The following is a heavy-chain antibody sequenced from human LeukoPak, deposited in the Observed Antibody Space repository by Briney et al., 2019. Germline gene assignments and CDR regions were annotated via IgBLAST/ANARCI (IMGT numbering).Heavy chain of an antibody. V-gene: IGHV3-7*01. CDR2: IKQDGSEK. CDR3: ARAGSGYSYGTAPLDY. D-gene: IGHD5-18*01. CDR1: GFTFSSYL. Sequence: GGSLRLSCAASGFTFSSYLMSWVRQAPGKGLEWVANIKQDGSEKYYVDSVKGRFTISRDNAKNSLYLQMNSLRAEDTAVYYCARAGSGYSYGTAPLDYWGQGTLVTVSS. J-gene: IGHJ4*02.